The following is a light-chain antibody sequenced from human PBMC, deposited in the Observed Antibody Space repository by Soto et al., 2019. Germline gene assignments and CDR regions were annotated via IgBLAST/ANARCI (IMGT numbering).Light chain of an antibody. V-gene: IGKV4-1*01. Sequence: DIVMTQSPDSLAVSLGERATINCKSSQSVLYSSNNKNYLTWYQQKLGQPPKLLISWASTRDSGVPDRFSGSGSGTDFTLTISSLQAEDVAVYYCQQYYSLPYTFGQGTTLEIK. CDR2: WAS. J-gene: IGKJ2*01. CDR1: QSVLYSSNNKNY. CDR3: QQYYSLPYT.